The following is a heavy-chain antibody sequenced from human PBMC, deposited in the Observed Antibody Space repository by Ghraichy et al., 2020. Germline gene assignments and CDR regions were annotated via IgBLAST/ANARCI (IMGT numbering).Heavy chain of an antibody. D-gene: IGHD3-3*01. CDR2: IIPILGIA. J-gene: IGHJ4*02. V-gene: IGHV1-69*04. CDR3: ARERYDFWSGYPVGYFDY. Sequence: SVKVSCKASGGTFSSYAISWVRQAPGQGLEWMGRIIPILGIANYAQKFQGRVTITADKSTSTAYMELSSLRSEDTAVHYCARERYDFWSGYPVGYFDYWGQGTLVTVSS. CDR1: GGTFSSYA.